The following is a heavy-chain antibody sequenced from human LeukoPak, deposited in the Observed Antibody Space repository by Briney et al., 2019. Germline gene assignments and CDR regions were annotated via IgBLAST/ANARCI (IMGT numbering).Heavy chain of an antibody. Sequence: GGSLRLSCAASGFTFSSYGMHWVRQAPGKGLEWVAVISYDGSNKYYADSVKGRFTISRDNSKNTLYLQMNSLRAEDTAVYYCAKDHLNPLYCSGGSCYEVTLDYWGQGTLVTVSS. D-gene: IGHD2-15*01. J-gene: IGHJ4*02. CDR1: GFTFSSYG. CDR2: ISYDGSNK. V-gene: IGHV3-30*18. CDR3: AKDHLNPLYCSGGSCYEVTLDY.